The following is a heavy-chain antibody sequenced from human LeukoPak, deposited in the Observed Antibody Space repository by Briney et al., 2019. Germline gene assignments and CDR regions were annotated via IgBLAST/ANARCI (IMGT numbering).Heavy chain of an antibody. J-gene: IGHJ6*02. D-gene: IGHD3-22*01. V-gene: IGHV4-59*07. CDR3: AGGHYDSSGYYYYYYYGMDV. Sequence: PADTLSLTCTVSGGSISSYYWSWIRQPPRKGLEGIGYIYYSGSTNYNPSLKSRVTISVDTSKNQFSLKLSSVTAADTVVDYCAGGHYDSSGYYYYYYYGMDVWGQGTMVTVSS. CDR2: IYYSGST. CDR1: GGSISSYY.